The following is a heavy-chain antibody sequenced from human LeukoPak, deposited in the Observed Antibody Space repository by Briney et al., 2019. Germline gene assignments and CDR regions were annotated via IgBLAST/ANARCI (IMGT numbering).Heavy chain of an antibody. CDR1: GFTFSSFW. D-gene: IGHD1-1*01. V-gene: IGHV3-7*05. J-gene: IGHJ4*02. Sequence: GGSLRLSCAASGFTFSSFWMNWVRQAPGKGLEWVASITKDGSEKYYVDSVKGRFTISRDNAKNSLYLQMNSLRAEDAAVYYCARGTETPGLDHWGQGTLVTVSS. CDR2: ITKDGSEK. CDR3: ARGTETPGLDH.